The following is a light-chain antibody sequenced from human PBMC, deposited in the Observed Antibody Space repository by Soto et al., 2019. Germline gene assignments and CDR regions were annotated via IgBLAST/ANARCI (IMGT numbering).Light chain of an antibody. CDR1: SSDFGRYNY. Sequence: QSALTQPPSASGSPGQSVTISCSGTSSDFGRYNYVSWYQQHPGKAPKLMIFEVNKRPSGVPDRFSGSKSGNTASLTVSGLQAEDEADYYCSSYAGSNNFGVFGGGTKLTVL. J-gene: IGLJ3*02. CDR3: SSYAGSNNFGV. CDR2: EVN. V-gene: IGLV2-8*01.